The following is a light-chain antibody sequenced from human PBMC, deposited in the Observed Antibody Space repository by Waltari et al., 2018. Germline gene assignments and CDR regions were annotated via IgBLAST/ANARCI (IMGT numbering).Light chain of an antibody. Sequence: QSALTQPPSVSGSPGQSVTLSCAGTSTAVGRYLGDYNRVPWYQHPPGTAPKLIIYDVSNRPSGVPDRFSGSKSGNTASLTISGLQAEDGAHYYCSSYTNSGNVVFGGGTKLTVL. CDR3: SSYTNSGNVV. CDR2: DVS. CDR1: STAVGRYLGDYNR. V-gene: IGLV2-18*02. J-gene: IGLJ2*01.